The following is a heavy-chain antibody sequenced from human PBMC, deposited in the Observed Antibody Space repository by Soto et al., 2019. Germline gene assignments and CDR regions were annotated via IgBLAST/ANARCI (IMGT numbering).Heavy chain of an antibody. CDR1: GFTFSPHA. V-gene: IGHV3-30-3*01. CDR3: ARERNTGYDYSYYYGMDV. J-gene: IGHJ6*02. CDR2: ISYEGSNK. Sequence: RLSCAASGFTFSPHAMHWVRQGPGKGLEWVAVISYEGSNKYYADSVKGRFTISRDNSKNTLYLQMNSLRAEDTAVYYCARERNTGYDYSYYYGMDVWGQGTTVTVSS. D-gene: IGHD5-18*01.